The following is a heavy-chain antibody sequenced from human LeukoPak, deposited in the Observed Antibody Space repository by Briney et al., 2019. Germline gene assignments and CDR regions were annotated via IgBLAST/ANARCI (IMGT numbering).Heavy chain of an antibody. J-gene: IGHJ4*02. V-gene: IGHV4-4*07. CDR2: TYTSGSI. CDR3: VRGGYYYGPSD. CDR1: GASISSYY. D-gene: IGHD3-10*01. Sequence: SSETLSLTCTVSGASISSYYWSWIRQPAGKGLEWIGRTYTSGSINYNPSLKSRVTMSVDTSKNQFSLKLRSVTAADTAVYYCVRGGYYYGPSDWGQGTLVTVSS.